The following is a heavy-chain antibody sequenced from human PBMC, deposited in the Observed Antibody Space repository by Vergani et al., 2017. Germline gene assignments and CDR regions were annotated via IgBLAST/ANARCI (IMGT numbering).Heavy chain of an antibody. J-gene: IGHJ6*02. Sequence: DVHLAESGGGFFQPGGSLRLSCSASGFSFNSYWMHWVRQVPGKGLLWVSRIKSDGSITAYADSVKGRFTISRDNAQNTLYLQMNSLRVEDTGVYYCAMDRYYLGSGSYPYFYYYGLYVWGQGTAVTVSS. D-gene: IGHD3-10*01. CDR2: IKSDGSIT. V-gene: IGHV3-74*03. CDR3: AMDRYYLGSGSYPYFYYYGLYV. CDR1: GFSFNSYW.